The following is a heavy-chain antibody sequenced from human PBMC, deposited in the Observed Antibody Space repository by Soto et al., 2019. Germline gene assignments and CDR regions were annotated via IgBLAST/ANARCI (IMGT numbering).Heavy chain of an antibody. J-gene: IGHJ4*02. D-gene: IGHD3-3*01. CDR3: ASHYDMWSGYLSPVDY. CDR2: IDTSGTKI. CDR1: GYTCRDYY. Sequence: QVQLVRSGGDLVKPGGYVRLSCAASGYTCRDYYMSWIRQSPGKGLEWISYIDTSGTKIYYADYVKGRFTITRDNAKNSLYLKMNSLRDEETAVYYCASHYDMWSGYLSPVDYWGQGTLVTVSS. V-gene: IGHV3-11*01.